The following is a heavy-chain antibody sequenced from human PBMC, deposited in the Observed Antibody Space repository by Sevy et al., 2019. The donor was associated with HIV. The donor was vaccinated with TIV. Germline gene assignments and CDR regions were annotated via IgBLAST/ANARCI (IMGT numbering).Heavy chain of an antibody. CDR2: VSWNSAYI. D-gene: IGHD2-8*01. CDR1: GFTCDDYA. CDR3: VKGTMVALMDLYDCFHI. V-gene: IGHV3-9*01. Sequence: GGSLRLSCAASGFTCDDYAMHWVRHTPRKGLEWVSSVSWNSAYIKYADSVKGRFTISRDNAKTSLYLQMSSLRVEDTALYYCVKGTMVALMDLYDCFHIWGRGTMVTVSS. J-gene: IGHJ3*02.